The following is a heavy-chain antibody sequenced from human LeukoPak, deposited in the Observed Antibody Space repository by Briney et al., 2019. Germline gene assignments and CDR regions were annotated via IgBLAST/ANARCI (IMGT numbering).Heavy chain of an antibody. CDR1: GGSISSYY. J-gene: IGHJ3*02. CDR3: ARQARYCSSTSCSEGAFDI. CDR2: IYYSGST. D-gene: IGHD2-2*01. V-gene: IGHV4-59*01. Sequence: SETLSLTCTVSGGSISSYYWSWIRQPPGKGLEWIGYIYYSGSTNYNPSLKSRVTISVDTSKNQFSLKLSSVTAADTAVYYCARQARYCSSTSCSEGAFDIWGQGTMVTVSS.